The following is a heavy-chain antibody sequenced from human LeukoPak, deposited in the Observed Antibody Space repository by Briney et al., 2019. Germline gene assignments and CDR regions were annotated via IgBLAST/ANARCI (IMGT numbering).Heavy chain of an antibody. CDR1: GYTFTGYY. Sequence: ASVKVSCRASGYTFTGYYMHWVRQAPGQGLEWMGWINPNSGGTNYAQKFQGRVTMTRDTSISTAYMELSRLRSDDTAVYYCARDRAAAAAHNWFDPWGQGTLVTVSS. CDR2: INPNSGGT. V-gene: IGHV1-2*02. CDR3: ARDRAAAAAHNWFDP. J-gene: IGHJ5*02. D-gene: IGHD6-13*01.